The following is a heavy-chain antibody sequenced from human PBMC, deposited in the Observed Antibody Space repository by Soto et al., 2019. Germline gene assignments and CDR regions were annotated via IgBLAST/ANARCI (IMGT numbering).Heavy chain of an antibody. CDR2: INHSGST. Sequence: SETLSLTCAVYGGSFSGYYWSWIRQPPVKGLEWIGEINHSGSTNYNPSLKSRVTISVDTSKNQFSLKLSSVTAADTAVYYCARGTRYDILTGYYYNHLRGDDAFDIWGQGTMVTVSS. V-gene: IGHV4-34*01. D-gene: IGHD3-9*01. CDR3: ARGTRYDILTGYYYNHLRGDDAFDI. CDR1: GGSFSGYY. J-gene: IGHJ3*02.